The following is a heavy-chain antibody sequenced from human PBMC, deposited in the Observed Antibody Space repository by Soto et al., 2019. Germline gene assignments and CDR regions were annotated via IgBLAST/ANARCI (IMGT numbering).Heavy chain of an antibody. CDR2: ISGSGGST. J-gene: IGHJ6*02. V-gene: IGHV3-23*01. CDR1: GFTFSSYA. Sequence: GGSLRLSCAASGFTFSSYAMSWVRQAPGKGLEWVSAISGSGGSTYYADSVKGRFTISRDNSKKTLYLQMNSLRAEDTAVYYCASSKAIFGVVILGGMDVWGQGTTVTVSS. D-gene: IGHD3-3*01. CDR3: ASSKAIFGVVILGGMDV.